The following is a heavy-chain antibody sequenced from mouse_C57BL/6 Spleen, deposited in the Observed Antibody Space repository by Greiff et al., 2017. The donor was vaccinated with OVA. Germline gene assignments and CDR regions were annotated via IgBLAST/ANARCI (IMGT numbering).Heavy chain of an antibody. Sequence: QVQLQQPGAELVKPGASVKLSCKASGYTFTSYWIHWVKQRPGQGLEWIGMIHPNSGSNNYNEKFKSKATLTVDKSSSTAYMQLSSLTSEDSAVYYCARRSYDGYAWFAYWGQGTLVTVSA. CDR3: ARRSYDGYAWFAY. CDR2: IHPNSGSN. D-gene: IGHD2-3*01. J-gene: IGHJ3*01. V-gene: IGHV1-64*01. CDR1: GYTFTSYW.